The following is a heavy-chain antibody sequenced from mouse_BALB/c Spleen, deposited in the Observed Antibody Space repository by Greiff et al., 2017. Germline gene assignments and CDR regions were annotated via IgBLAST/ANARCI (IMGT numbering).Heavy chain of an antibody. CDR3: ARGGFHWYFDV. CDR1: GFTFSSFG. Sequence: EVKLVESGGGLVQPGGPRKLSCAASGFTFSSFGMHWVRQAPEKGLEWVAYISSGSSTIYYADTVKGRFTISRDNPKNTLFLQMTSLRSEDTAMYYCARGGFHWYFDVWGAGTTVTVSS. J-gene: IGHJ1*01. CDR2: ISSGSSTI. V-gene: IGHV5-17*02.